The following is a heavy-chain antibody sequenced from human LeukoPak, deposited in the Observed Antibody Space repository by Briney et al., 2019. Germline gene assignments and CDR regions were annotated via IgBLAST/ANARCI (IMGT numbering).Heavy chain of an antibody. CDR2: ISWNSGSI. J-gene: IGHJ4*02. CDR1: GFTFDDYA. CDR3: AKDYSSSTEGDYFDY. Sequence: PGGFLRLSCAASGFTFDDYAMHWVRQAPGKGLEWVSGISWNSGSIGYADSVKGRFTISRDNAKNSLYLQMNSLRAEDTALYYCAKDYSSSTEGDYFDYWGQGTLVTVSS. D-gene: IGHD6-6*01. V-gene: IGHV3-9*01.